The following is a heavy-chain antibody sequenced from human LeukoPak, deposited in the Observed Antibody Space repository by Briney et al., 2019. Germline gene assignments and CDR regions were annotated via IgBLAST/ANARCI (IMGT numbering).Heavy chain of an antibody. CDR1: GFTFSSYY. Sequence: PGGSLRLSCSAPGFTFSSYYMSWVRQAPGKGLEWAANIKEDGSEKYYVDSVKGRFTISRDNAKNSLYLQLNSLRAEDTAVYYCARDPSVLDYFDYWGQGTLVTVSS. CDR2: IKEDGSEK. J-gene: IGHJ4*02. D-gene: IGHD2/OR15-2a*01. V-gene: IGHV3-7*04. CDR3: ARDPSVLDYFDY.